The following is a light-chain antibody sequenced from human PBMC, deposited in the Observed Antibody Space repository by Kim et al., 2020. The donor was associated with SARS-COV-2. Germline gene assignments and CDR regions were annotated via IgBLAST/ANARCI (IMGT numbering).Light chain of an antibody. Sequence: SVTTSCTGTSSDVGGYNYVSWYQQHPGKAPKLMIYDVRSRPSGVSNRFSGSKSGNTASLTISGLQAEDEADYYCSSYTSSSTLEGVFGTGTKVTVL. CDR2: DVR. CDR3: SSYTSSSTLEGV. J-gene: IGLJ1*01. V-gene: IGLV2-14*03. CDR1: SSDVGGYNY.